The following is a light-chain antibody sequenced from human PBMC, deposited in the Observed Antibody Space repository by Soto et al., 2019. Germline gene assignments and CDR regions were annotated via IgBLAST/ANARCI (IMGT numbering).Light chain of an antibody. CDR1: QNINNW. CDR3: QHMRT. Sequence: DIQMTQSPSTLSASVGDIVTITFRASQNINNWIAWYQQKPGKAPKFLIYDASTLENGVPSRFSGSGFGTEFSLTVSSLQPDDFGSYYCQHMRTFGQGTKVDIK. J-gene: IGKJ1*01. V-gene: IGKV1-5*01. CDR2: DAS.